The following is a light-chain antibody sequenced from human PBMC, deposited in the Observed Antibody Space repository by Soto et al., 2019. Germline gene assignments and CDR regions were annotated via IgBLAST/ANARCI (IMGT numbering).Light chain of an antibody. CDR1: QGIRND. CDR2: AAS. J-gene: IGKJ4*01. V-gene: IGKV1-6*01. CDR3: LQDYNYPLT. Sequence: GDRVTIPCRASQGIRNDLGWYQQKPGKAPKLLIYAASSLQSGVPSRFSGSGSGTDFTLTISSLQPEDFATYYCLQDYNYPLTFGGGTKVEIK.